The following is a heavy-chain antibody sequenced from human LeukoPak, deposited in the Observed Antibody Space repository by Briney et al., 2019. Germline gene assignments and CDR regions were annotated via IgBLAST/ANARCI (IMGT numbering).Heavy chain of an antibody. V-gene: IGHV1-2*06. D-gene: IGHD2-2*01. J-gene: IGHJ4*02. Sequence: ASVKVSCKASGYTFTGYYMHWVRQAPGQGLEWMERINPNSGGTNYARKFQGRVTMTRDTSISTAYMELSRLRSDDTAVYYCARDLNAWYQLLFYWGQGTLVTVSS. CDR1: GYTFTGYY. CDR3: ARDLNAWYQLLFY. CDR2: INPNSGGT.